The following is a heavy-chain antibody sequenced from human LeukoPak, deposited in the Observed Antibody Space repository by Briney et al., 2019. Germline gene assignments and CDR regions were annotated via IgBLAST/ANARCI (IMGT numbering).Heavy chain of an antibody. D-gene: IGHD5-12*01. CDR3: ARGDGVDIVATTGFDP. CDR2: INPNSGGT. Sequence: GASVKVSCKASGYTFTSYYMHWVRQAPGQGLEWMGWINPNSGGTNYAQKFQGRVTMTRDTSISTACMELSRLRSDDTAVYYCARGDGVDIVATTGFDPWGQGTLVTVSS. V-gene: IGHV1-2*02. J-gene: IGHJ5*02. CDR1: GYTFTSYY.